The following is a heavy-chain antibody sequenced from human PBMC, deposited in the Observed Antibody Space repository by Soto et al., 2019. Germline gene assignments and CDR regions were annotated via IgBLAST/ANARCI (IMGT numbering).Heavy chain of an antibody. CDR3: ARNRGWETLDY. CDR2: INIDGTEK. D-gene: IGHD6-19*01. CDR1: GFTFTHYW. Sequence: EVQLVESGGALVQPGGSLRLSCATSGFTFTHYWMNWVRQAPGKGLEWVANINIDGTEKYYEASVKGRLTISRDNAKNALYLPMASLRDEHMAVYYCARNRGWETLDYRGQGTVVTVSS. V-gene: IGHV3-7*01. J-gene: IGHJ4*02.